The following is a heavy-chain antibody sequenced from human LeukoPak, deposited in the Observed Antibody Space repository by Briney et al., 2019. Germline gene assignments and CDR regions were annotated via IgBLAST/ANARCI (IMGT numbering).Heavy chain of an antibody. Sequence: PVGSLRLSCAASAFTFSTYGMHWVRQAPGKGLEWVAFIRYDGSNKYYADSVKGRFTISRDNSKNTLYLQMNSLRAEDTAVYFCAKDKDPWKSTSISDFDYWGQGTLVTVSS. CDR2: IRYDGSNK. D-gene: IGHD1-1*01. CDR1: AFTFSTYG. J-gene: IGHJ4*02. V-gene: IGHV3-30*02. CDR3: AKDKDPWKSTSISDFDY.